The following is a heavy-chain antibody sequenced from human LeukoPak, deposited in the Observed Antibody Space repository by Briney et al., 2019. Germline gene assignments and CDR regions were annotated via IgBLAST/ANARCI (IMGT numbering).Heavy chain of an antibody. Sequence: PGGSLRLSCAASGFTFSSYWMSWVRQAPGKGLEWVANIKQDGSEKYYVDSVKGRFTISRDNAKNSLYLQMNSLRAEDTAVYYCARDHSSWYRRRLYYFDYRGQGTLVTVSS. CDR3: ARDHSSWYRRRLYYFDY. CDR1: GFTFSSYW. CDR2: IKQDGSEK. D-gene: IGHD6-13*01. V-gene: IGHV3-7*01. J-gene: IGHJ4*02.